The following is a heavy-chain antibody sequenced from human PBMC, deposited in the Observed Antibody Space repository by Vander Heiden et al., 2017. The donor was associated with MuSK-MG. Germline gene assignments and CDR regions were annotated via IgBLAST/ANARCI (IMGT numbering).Heavy chain of an antibody. V-gene: IGHV3-23*01. D-gene: IGHD7-27*01. Sequence: EVQLLESGGGLVQPGGSLTLSCAASGFTFSTNAMTWVRQAPGKGLEWVSVITAGGNNTYYTDSVKGRFTISRDNSKNTLYLQMTSLRAEDTAVYYCAKNNWGYSDYWGQGTLVTVSS. J-gene: IGHJ4*02. CDR3: AKNNWGYSDY. CDR2: ITAGGNNT. CDR1: GFTFSTNA.